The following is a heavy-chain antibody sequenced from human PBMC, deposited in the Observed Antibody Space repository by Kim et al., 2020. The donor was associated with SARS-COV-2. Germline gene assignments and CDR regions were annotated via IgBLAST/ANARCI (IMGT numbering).Heavy chain of an antibody. J-gene: IGHJ4*02. Sequence: GVSTSHAGSMKGRFTRTRDNSKNTLYLQMNSLRAEDTAVYYCARSRYEGYWGQGTLVTVSS. CDR3: ARSRYEGY. D-gene: IGHD1-1*01. V-gene: IGHV3-23*01. CDR2: GVST.